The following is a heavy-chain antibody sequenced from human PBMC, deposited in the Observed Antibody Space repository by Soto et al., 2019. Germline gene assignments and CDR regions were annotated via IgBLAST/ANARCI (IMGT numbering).Heavy chain of an antibody. J-gene: IGHJ6*02. V-gene: IGHV3-11*05. D-gene: IGHD2-2*01. CDR2: ISVSSTYA. CDR3: TRDRVVPAATVYYYYGMDV. Sequence: GGSLRLSCVASGFIFSDYYMSWIRQAPGKGLECVAYISVSSTYANYADSVKGRFTISRDNSKNTLYLQMNSLKTEDTAVYYCTRDRVVPAATVYYYYGMDVWGQGTTVTVSS. CDR1: GFIFSDYY.